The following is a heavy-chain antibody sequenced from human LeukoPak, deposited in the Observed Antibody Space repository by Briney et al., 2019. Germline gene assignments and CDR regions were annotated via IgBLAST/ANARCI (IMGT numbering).Heavy chain of an antibody. CDR1: GYTFSDYG. CDR3: ARALSWMSSAMDV. D-gene: IGHD3-16*02. CDR2: ILYDGSYK. V-gene: IGHV3-30*03. Sequence: GGSLRLSCEASGYTFSDYGMHWVRQAPGKGLEWVAVILYDGSYKSYVDSVRGRFTISRDNSKDRLYLQMNSLRAEDTAIYYCARALSWMSSAMDVWGQGTTVAVSS. J-gene: IGHJ6*02.